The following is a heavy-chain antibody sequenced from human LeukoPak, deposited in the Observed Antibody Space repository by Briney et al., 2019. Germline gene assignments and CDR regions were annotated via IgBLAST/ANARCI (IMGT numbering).Heavy chain of an antibody. Sequence: ASVKVSCKASGYTFTGYYMHWVRQAPGQGLEWMGWINPNSGGTNYAQKFRGRVTMTRDTSIRTAYMELSRLRSDDTAVYYCARDRGVAARVYYYYYYGMDVWGQGTTVTVSS. CDR1: GYTFTGYY. CDR2: INPNSGGT. J-gene: IGHJ6*02. CDR3: ARDRGVAARVYYYYYYGMDV. V-gene: IGHV1-2*02. D-gene: IGHD6-6*01.